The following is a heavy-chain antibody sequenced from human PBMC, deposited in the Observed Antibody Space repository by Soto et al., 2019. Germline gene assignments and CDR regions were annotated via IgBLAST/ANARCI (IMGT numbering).Heavy chain of an antibody. Sequence: GGSLRLSCAASGFTISSYAMNWVRQAPGKGLEWVSAISGDGGSTYYADSVRGRFTISRDNSKNTLYLQMNSLRAEDTAVYYCAKDQDFWSGYYTYFDHRGHRTLVTVSS. V-gene: IGHV3-23*01. CDR3: AKDQDFWSGYYTYFDH. CDR2: ISGDGGST. CDR1: GFTISSYA. D-gene: IGHD3-3*01. J-gene: IGHJ4*01.